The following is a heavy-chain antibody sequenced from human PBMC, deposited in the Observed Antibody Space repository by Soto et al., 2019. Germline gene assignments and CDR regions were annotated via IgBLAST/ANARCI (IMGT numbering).Heavy chain of an antibody. CDR3: ARRGGGDCSSTSCPVDY. CDR1: GFTFSSYA. Sequence: EVQLLESGGGLVQPGGSLRLSCAASGFTFSSYAMSWVRQAPGKGLEWVSTISGSGASTYYADSVNGRFTISRDNSTKPMYGEMTSLRAEDTAVYYCARRGGGDCSSTSCPVDYWGQGTLVTVSS. J-gene: IGHJ4*02. CDR2: ISGSGAST. D-gene: IGHD2-2*01. V-gene: IGHV3-23*01.